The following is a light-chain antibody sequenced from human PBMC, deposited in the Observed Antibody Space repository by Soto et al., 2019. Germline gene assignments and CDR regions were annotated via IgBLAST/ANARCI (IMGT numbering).Light chain of an antibody. V-gene: IGKV3-20*01. J-gene: IGKJ1*01. CDR3: QQYATSRT. CDR2: GAS. CDR1: QSVTSNY. Sequence: EIVLTQSPGTLSLSPGERATLSCRASQSVTSNYLAWYQQKPGQAPRLLIYGASSRATGIPDRFSGIGSGTDFPLSIPSLEPEDFAVYYCQQYATSRTFGQGTKVAIK.